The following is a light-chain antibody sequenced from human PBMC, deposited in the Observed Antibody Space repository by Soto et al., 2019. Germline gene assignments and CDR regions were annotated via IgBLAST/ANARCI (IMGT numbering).Light chain of an antibody. J-gene: IGLJ3*02. CDR2: DVS. V-gene: IGLV2-14*01. CDR3: SSYTSNSTGG. Sequence: QSVLTQPASVSGSPGQSITISCTGTSSDVGGYNYVSWYQQHPGKAPKLMIYDVSNRPSGVSNRFYGSKSGNTASLTISGLQAEGEADYYCSSYTSNSTGGFGGGTQLTVL. CDR1: SSDVGGYNY.